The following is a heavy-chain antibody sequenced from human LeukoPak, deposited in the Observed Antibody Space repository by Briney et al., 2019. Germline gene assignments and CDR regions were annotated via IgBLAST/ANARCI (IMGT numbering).Heavy chain of an antibody. V-gene: IGHV4-30-2*01. CDR1: GGSISSGGYS. D-gene: IGHD3-10*01. Sequence: SETLSLTCAVSGGSISSGGYSWSWIRQPPGKGLEWIGYIYHSGSTYYNPSLKSRVTISVDRSKNQFSLKLSSVTAADTAVCYCAIVGLLGYFDYWGQGTLVTVSS. CDR3: AIVGLLGYFDY. J-gene: IGHJ4*02. CDR2: IYHSGST.